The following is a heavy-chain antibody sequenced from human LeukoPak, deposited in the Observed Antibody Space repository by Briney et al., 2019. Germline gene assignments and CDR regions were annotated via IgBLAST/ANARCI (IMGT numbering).Heavy chain of an antibody. CDR2: ISGSGGST. CDR3: AKHGDIVVVQAARDY. J-gene: IGHJ4*02. V-gene: IGHV3-23*01. D-gene: IGHD2-2*01. CDR1: GFTFSSYA. Sequence: GGSLRLSCAASGFTFSSYAMSWVRQAPGKGLEWVSAISGSGGSTYYADSVKGRFTISRDNSKNTLYLQMNSLRAEDTAVYYCAKHGDIVVVQAARDYWGQGTLVTVSS.